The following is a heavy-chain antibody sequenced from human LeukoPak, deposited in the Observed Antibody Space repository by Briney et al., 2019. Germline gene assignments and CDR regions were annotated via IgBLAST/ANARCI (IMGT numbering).Heavy chain of an antibody. CDR2: IWYDGSKK. Sequence: PGGSLRLSCAASGFTFSSYGMHWVHQAPAKGLEWVAVIWYDGSKKYYADSVKGRFTISRDNSKNTLYLQMNSLRAEDTAVYSCARDRAYDSSGPDYWGQGTVVTVTS. CDR3: ARDRAYDSSGPDY. CDR1: GFTFSSYG. V-gene: IGHV3-33*01. J-gene: IGHJ4*02. D-gene: IGHD3-22*01.